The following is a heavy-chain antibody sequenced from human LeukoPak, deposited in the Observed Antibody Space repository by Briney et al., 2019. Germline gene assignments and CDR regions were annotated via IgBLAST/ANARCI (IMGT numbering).Heavy chain of an antibody. V-gene: IGHV1-2*02. D-gene: IGHD5-18*01. J-gene: IGHJ5*02. Sequence: ASVKVSCKASGYTFTGYYMHWVRQAPGQGLEWKGWINPNSGGTNYAQKFQGRVTMTRNTSISTAYMELSRLRSDDTAVYYCARDRGYSYGSTNWFDPWGQGTLVTVSS. CDR3: ARDRGYSYGSTNWFDP. CDR1: GYTFTGYY. CDR2: INPNSGGT.